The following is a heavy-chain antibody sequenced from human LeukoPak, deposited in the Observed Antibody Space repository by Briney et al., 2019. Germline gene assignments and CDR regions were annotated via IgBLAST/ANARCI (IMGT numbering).Heavy chain of an antibody. J-gene: IGHJ4*02. CDR1: GYTFTSYG. D-gene: IGHD3-10*01. V-gene: IGHV1-18*01. Sequence: ASVKVSCKASGYTFTSYGTSWVRQAPGQGLEWMGWISAYNGNTNYAQKLQGRVTMTTDTSTSTAYMELRSLRSDDTAVYYCARDDRNYYGSGSYDYWGQGTLVTVSS. CDR2: ISAYNGNT. CDR3: ARDDRNYYGSGSYDY.